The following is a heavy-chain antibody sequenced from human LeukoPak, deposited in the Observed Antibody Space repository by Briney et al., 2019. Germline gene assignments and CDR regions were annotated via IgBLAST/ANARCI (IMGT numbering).Heavy chain of an antibody. CDR3: ARGGIYSTDWRNAFDI. CDR2: VYESGST. D-gene: IGHD6-13*01. V-gene: IGHV4-30-2*01. CDR1: GASMSSDGYS. J-gene: IGHJ3*02. Sequence: SQTLSLTCAVSGASMSSDGYSWSWIRQPPGQGLEWIGYVYESGSTYYSPSLKSRVTISVDRSKNQFSLKLSSVTAADTAVYYCARGGIYSTDWRNAFDIWGQGTMVTVSS.